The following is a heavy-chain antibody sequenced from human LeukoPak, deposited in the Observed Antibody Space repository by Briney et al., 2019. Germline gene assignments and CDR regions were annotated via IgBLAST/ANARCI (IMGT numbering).Heavy chain of an antibody. CDR3: AKGSPRFYDILDY. J-gene: IGHJ4*02. CDR1: GFTFSNFG. CDR2: VSYDGSNK. D-gene: IGHD3-9*01. V-gene: IGHV3-30*18. Sequence: GGSLRLSCADSGFTFSNFGMHWARQAPGKGLEWVAVVSYDGSNKYYADSVKGRFSISRDNSKNTVYLQMNSLRAEDTAVYYCAKGSPRFYDILDYWGQGTLITVSS.